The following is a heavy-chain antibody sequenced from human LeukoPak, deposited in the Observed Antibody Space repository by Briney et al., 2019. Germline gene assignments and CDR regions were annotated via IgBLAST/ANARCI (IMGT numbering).Heavy chain of an antibody. J-gene: IGHJ4*02. CDR2: IYHSGRT. CDR3: ARADERRGHPYDY. Sequence: SETLSLTCAVYGGSFSGYYWSWIRQPPGKGLEWIGSIYHSGRTFYNPSLKSRVTISVDTSKNQFSLKLSSVTAADTAVYYCARADERRGHPYDYWGQGTLVTVSS. V-gene: IGHV4-34*01. CDR1: GGSFSGYY. D-gene: IGHD3-16*01.